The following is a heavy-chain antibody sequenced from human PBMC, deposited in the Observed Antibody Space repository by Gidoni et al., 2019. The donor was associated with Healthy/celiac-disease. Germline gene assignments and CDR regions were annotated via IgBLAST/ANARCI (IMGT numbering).Heavy chain of an antibody. D-gene: IGHD3-10*01. J-gene: IGHJ6*02. CDR1: GFIFDDYA. Sequence: EVQLVESGGGLVQPGRSLRLSCAASGFIFDDYAMHWVRQAPGKGLEWVSGISWNSDGIGYADSVKGRFTISRDNAKNSLYLQMNSLRAEDTALYYCAKDISPDTGSGISLRYGMDVWGQGTTVTVSS. CDR3: AKDISPDTGSGISLRYGMDV. CDR2: ISWNSDGI. V-gene: IGHV3-9*01.